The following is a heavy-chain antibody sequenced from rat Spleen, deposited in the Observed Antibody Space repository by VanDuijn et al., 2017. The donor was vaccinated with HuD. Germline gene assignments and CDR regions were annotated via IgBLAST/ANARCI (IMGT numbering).Heavy chain of an antibody. CDR1: GFPLTGNN. J-gene: IGHJ2*01. D-gene: IGHD1-4*01. V-gene: IGHV2-1*01. CDR2: IWGDGNS. CDR3: ARSNGYGPFDY. Sequence: QVQLKESGPGLVQPSQTLSLTCTVSGFPLTGNNVHWVRQPPGKGLEWMGVIWGDGNSNYNSALKSRLSISRDTSKSQVYLKMNSLQSEDTAMYFCARSNGYGPFDYWGQGVMVTVSS.